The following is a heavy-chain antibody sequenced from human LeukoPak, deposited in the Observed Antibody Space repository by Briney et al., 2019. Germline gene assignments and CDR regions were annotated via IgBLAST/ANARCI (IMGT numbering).Heavy chain of an antibody. V-gene: IGHV4-4*07. CDR2: IYTSGST. D-gene: IGHD2-2*01. J-gene: IGHJ5*02. CDR1: GGSISSYY. Sequence: NPSETLSLTCTVSGGSISSYYWSWIRQPAGKGLEWIGRIYTSGSTNYNPSLKSRVTMSVDTSKNQFSLKLSSVTAADTAVYYCARVFHCSSTSCNWFDPWGQGTLVTVSS. CDR3: ARVFHCSSTSCNWFDP.